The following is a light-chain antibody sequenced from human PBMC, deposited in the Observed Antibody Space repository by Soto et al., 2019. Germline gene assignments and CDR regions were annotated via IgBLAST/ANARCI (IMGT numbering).Light chain of an antibody. Sequence: DIVMTQSPLSLPVTPGEPASISCRSSQSLLHSNGYNYLDWYLQKPGQSPQLLIYLGSNRGSGVSDRFSGSGSGTDFTLKISRVEAADVGVYYCMQARQTPWTFGQGTKVEL. CDR2: LGS. CDR1: QSLLHSNGYNY. V-gene: IGKV2-28*01. J-gene: IGKJ1*01. CDR3: MQARQTPWT.